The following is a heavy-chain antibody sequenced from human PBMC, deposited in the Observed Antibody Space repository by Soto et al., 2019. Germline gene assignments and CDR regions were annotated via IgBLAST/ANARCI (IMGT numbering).Heavy chain of an antibody. D-gene: IGHD3-3*01. Sequence: SETLSLTCTVSGGSISSYYWSWIRQPPGKGLEWIGYIYYSGSTNYSPSLKSRVTISVDTSKNQFSLKLSSVTAADTAVYYCARGAKNYDFWSGYNYGMDVWGQGATVTVSS. CDR3: ARGAKNYDFWSGYNYGMDV. CDR2: IYYSGST. J-gene: IGHJ6*02. CDR1: GGSISSYY. V-gene: IGHV4-59*01.